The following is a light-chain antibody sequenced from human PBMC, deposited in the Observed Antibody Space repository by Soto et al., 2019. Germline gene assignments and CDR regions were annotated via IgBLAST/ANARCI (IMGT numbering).Light chain of an antibody. V-gene: IGKV3-20*01. CDR3: QQYVNSRWT. CDR2: GAS. Sequence: EIVFTQSPGTLSLSPGERATLSCRASQSVSSSYLAWYQQKLGQAPRLLIYGASSRATGIPDRFSGGGSETDFTLTIRRLEPEDFAVYYCQQYVNSRWTFGQGTKVDIK. CDR1: QSVSSSY. J-gene: IGKJ1*01.